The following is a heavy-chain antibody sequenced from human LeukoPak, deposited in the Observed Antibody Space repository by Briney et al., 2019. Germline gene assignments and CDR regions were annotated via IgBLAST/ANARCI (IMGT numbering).Heavy chain of an antibody. Sequence: GGSLRLSCEVSGFTFSRFSMHWVRQAPGKGLEWVAFISYDRSDKYYADSVKGRFTISRDNSKNTLYLQMNSLRAEDTAVYYCARDREALAFDYWGQGTLVTVSS. V-gene: IGHV3-30*04. J-gene: IGHJ4*02. CDR1: GFTFSRFS. D-gene: IGHD6-6*01. CDR3: ARDREALAFDY. CDR2: ISYDRSDK.